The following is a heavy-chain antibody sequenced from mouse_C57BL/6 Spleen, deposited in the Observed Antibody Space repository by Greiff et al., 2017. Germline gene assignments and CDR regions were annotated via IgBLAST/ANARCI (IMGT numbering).Heavy chain of an antibody. V-gene: IGHV1-9*01. J-gene: IGHJ2*01. CDR3: ARGGFITTVVAHFDY. Sequence: QVQLQQSGAELMKPGASVKLSCKATGYTFTGYWIEWVKQRPGHGLEWIGEILPGSGSTNYNEKFKGKATFTADTSSNTAYMQLSSRTTEDSAIYYCARGGFITTVVAHFDYWGQGTTLTVSS. CDR1: GYTFTGYW. D-gene: IGHD1-1*01. CDR2: ILPGSGST.